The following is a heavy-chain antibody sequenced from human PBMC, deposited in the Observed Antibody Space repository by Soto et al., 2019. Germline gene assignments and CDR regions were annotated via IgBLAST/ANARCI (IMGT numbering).Heavy chain of an antibody. D-gene: IGHD5-18*01. V-gene: IGHV4-38-2*02. CDR3: ARDLTLGTAMAGRWFDP. CDR1: GYSISSGYY. CDR2: IYHSGST. Sequence: SETLSLTCAVSGYSISSGYYWGLIRHPRGEVLEWIGSIYHSGSTYYNPSLKSRVTISVDTSKNQFSLKLSSVTAADTAVYYCARDLTLGTAMAGRWFDPWGQGTLVTVSS. J-gene: IGHJ5*02.